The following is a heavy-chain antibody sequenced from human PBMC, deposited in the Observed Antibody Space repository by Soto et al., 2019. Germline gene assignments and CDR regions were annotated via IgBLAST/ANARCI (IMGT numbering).Heavy chain of an antibody. Sequence: QLQLQESGSGLVKPSQTLSVTCAVSGGSMSSGGYSWSWIRQPPGKGLEWIGYIYHSGSTYYNPSLKSRVTTSVDRSKNQFSLKLSSVTAADTAVYYCTSYLSEYYGMDVWGQGTTVTVSS. CDR2: IYHSGST. V-gene: IGHV4-30-2*01. J-gene: IGHJ6*02. CDR3: TSYLSEYYGMDV. CDR1: GGSMSSGGYS.